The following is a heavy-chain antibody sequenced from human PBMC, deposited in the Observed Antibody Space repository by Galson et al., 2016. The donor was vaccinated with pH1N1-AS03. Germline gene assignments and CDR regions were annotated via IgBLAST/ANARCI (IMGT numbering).Heavy chain of an antibody. CDR3: AAAQGAWLVGRMLY. D-gene: IGHD6-19*01. V-gene: IGHV3-9*01. CDR2: ISWNGGSR. CDR1: GFTFDDYDDYA. Sequence: SLRLSCAVSGFTFDDYDDYAMHWVRQVPGKGLEWVSGISWNGGSRGYADSVRGRFTISRDNARNTLDLQMNSLKTEDTAFYYCAAAQGAWLVGRMLYWGQATLVTVSS. J-gene: IGHJ4*02.